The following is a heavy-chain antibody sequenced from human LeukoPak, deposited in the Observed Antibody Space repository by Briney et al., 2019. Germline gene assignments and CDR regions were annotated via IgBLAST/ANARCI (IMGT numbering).Heavy chain of an antibody. CDR3: ARGLQITYYYGSGSSPGETGFYYGMDV. CDR2: IYYSGST. D-gene: IGHD3-10*01. CDR1: GGSINNYY. Sequence: SETLSLTCTVSGGSINNYYWSWIRQPPGKGLEWIGSIYYSGSTYYNPSLTSRVTISVDTSKNHFSLKLSSVTAADTAVYYCARGLQITYYYGSGSSPGETGFYYGMDVWGQGTTVTVSS. V-gene: IGHV4-39*02. J-gene: IGHJ6*02.